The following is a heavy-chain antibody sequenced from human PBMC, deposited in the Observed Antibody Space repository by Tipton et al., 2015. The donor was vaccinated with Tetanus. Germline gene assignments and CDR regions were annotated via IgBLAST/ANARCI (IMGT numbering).Heavy chain of an antibody. J-gene: IGHJ4*02. CDR2: ISAYNGNT. CDR1: GYTFTSYG. D-gene: IGHD2-15*01. CDR3: ARESCSGGGCSADEPDY. V-gene: IGHV1-18*01. Sequence: QSGAEVKKPGASVKVSCKASGYTFTSYGISWVRQDPGQGLEWMGWISAYNGNTNYAQKPQGRVTMTTDTSTSTAYMVLRSLTSDDTAVYHCARESCSGGGCSADEPDYWGQGTVVPVSS.